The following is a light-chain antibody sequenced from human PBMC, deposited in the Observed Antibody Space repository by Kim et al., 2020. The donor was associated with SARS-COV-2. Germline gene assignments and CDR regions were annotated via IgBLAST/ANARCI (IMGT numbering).Light chain of an antibody. CDR3: QHYPESPPYT. J-gene: IGKJ2*01. Sequence: EVVLTQSPGTLSLFPGERATLSCRASQSVDSRQLAWYQQIPGQAPRLLIYATSTRATDIPDRFSGSGSGSAFTLTISRLKPEDSAVYYCQHYPESPPYTFGQGTKVDIK. V-gene: IGKV3-20*01. CDR1: QSVDSRQ. CDR2: ATS.